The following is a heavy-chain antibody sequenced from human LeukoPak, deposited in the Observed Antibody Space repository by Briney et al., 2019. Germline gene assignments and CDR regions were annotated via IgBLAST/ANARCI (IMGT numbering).Heavy chain of an antibody. CDR2: IYYSGST. CDR1: GGSISSYY. D-gene: IGHD4-17*01. V-gene: IGHV4-59*01. J-gene: IGHJ6*03. Sequence: SETLSLTCTVSGGSISSYYWSWIRQPPGKGLEWIGYIYYSGSTNYNPSLKSRVTISVDTSKNQFSLKLSSVTAADTAVYYCARGTTVTTYYYYYMDVWGKGTMVTVSS. CDR3: ARGTTVTTYYYYYMDV.